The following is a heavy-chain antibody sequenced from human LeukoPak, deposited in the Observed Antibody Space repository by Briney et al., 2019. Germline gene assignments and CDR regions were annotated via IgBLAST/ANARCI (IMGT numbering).Heavy chain of an antibody. J-gene: IGHJ4*02. Sequence: SETLSLTCAVYGGSFSGYYWSWIRQPPGKGLEWIGEINHSGSTNYNPSLKSRVTISVDTSKNQFSLKLSSVTAADTAVYYCARESGYCSSTSCYIFDYWGQGTLVTVSS. D-gene: IGHD2-2*02. CDR3: ARESGYCSSTSCYIFDY. CDR2: INHSGST. CDR1: GGSFSGYY. V-gene: IGHV4-34*01.